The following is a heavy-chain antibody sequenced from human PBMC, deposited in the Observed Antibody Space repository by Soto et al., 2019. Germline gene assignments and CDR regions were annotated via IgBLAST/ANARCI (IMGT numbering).Heavy chain of an antibody. Sequence: HPGGSLRLSCAASGFSFGTYVMGWVRQAPGKGLEWVSDISGDGTNTYVADSVKGRFTISRDNSKNTLYLHMNSLRAEDTAVYYCAKDTAYDSRGYYGSLNYYYDNWGQGTLVTVSS. D-gene: IGHD3-22*01. CDR2: ISGDGTNT. CDR1: GFSFGTYV. J-gene: IGHJ4*02. CDR3: AKDTAYDSRGYYGSLNYYYDN. V-gene: IGHV3-23*01.